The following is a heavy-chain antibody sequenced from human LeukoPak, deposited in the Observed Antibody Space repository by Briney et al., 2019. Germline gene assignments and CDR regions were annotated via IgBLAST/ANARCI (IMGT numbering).Heavy chain of an antibody. CDR3: AREDYRDAFDI. CDR1: GYTFTSYD. Sequence: EASVKVSCKASGYTFTSYDINWVRQATGQGLEWMGWINPNSGGTNYAQKFQGRVTMTRDTSISTAYMELSRLRSDDTAVYYCAREDYRDAFDIWGQGTMVTVSS. D-gene: IGHD3-16*01. CDR2: INPNSGGT. V-gene: IGHV1-2*02. J-gene: IGHJ3*02.